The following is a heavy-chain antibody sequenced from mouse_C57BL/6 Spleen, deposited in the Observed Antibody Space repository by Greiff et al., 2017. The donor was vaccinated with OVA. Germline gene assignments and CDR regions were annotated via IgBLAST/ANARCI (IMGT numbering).Heavy chain of an antibody. V-gene: IGHV10-1*01. CDR1: GFSFNTYA. J-gene: IGHJ3*01. Sequence: EVQGVESGGGLVQPKGSLKLSCAASGFSFNTYAMNWVRQAPGKGLEWVARIRSKSNNYATYYADSVKDRFTISRDDSESMLYLQMNNLKTEDTAMYYCVRHGVYYDYDAWFAYWGQGTLVTVSA. CDR2: IRSKSNNYAT. D-gene: IGHD2-4*01. CDR3: VRHGVYYDYDAWFAY.